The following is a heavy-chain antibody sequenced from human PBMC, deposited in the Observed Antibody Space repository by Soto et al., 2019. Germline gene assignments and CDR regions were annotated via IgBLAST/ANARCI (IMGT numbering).Heavy chain of an antibody. CDR1: GYRFTSSG. CDR3: ATDPYCGSAPGCSALDA. J-gene: IGHJ6*02. V-gene: IGHV1-18*04. Sequence: QVNLVQSGGEVKKPGASVKVSCKASGYRFTSSGFSWVRQAPGQGLEWMGWISAYNGNTLYAQKFKGRVTMTTDTSTSTAYMELGSLRSDDTAVYYCATDPYCGSAPGCSALDAWGQGTTVTVSS. D-gene: IGHD2-21*01. CDR2: ISAYNGNT.